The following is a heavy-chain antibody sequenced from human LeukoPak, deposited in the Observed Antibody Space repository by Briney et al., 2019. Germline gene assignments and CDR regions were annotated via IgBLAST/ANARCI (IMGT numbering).Heavy chain of an antibody. CDR3: ARGSGSYYNHFDY. V-gene: IGHV4-59*01. CDR2: IYYSGST. CDR1: GGSISSYY. J-gene: IGHJ4*02. D-gene: IGHD3-10*01. Sequence: SETLSLTCTVSGGSISSYYWSWIWQPPGKGLEWIGYIYYSGSTNYNPSLKSRVTISVDTSKNQFSLKLSSVTAADTAVYYCARGSGSYYNHFDYWGQGTLVTVSS.